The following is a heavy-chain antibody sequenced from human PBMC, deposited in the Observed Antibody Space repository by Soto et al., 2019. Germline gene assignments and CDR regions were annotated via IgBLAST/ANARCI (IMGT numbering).Heavy chain of an antibody. CDR3: AFRIVVMKDGMAV. CDR1: GGTFSNYA. Sequence: QVQLGQSGAEVKKPGSSVKVSCKASGGTFSNYAVSWVLPAPGHGLEWMGGIISLYGTTTYAQKSQGRLTLFPAAITATGYVELRSRRSEDSAVYYCAFRIVVMKDGMAVWGQGPTVTVSS. D-gene: IGHD2-21*01. J-gene: IGHJ6*02. CDR2: IISLYGTT. V-gene: IGHV1-69*01.